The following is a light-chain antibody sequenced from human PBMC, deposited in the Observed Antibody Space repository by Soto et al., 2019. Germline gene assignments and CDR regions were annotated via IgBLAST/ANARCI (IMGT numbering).Light chain of an antibody. CDR2: EIN. Sequence: QSALTQPPSASGSPGQSVTISCTGTSSDVGAYDYVSWYQQHPGKAPKLMIYEINKRPSGVTDRFSGSKSGNTASLTVSGLQAEDEADYYCSSFAGSNNFPYVFGTGTKV. CDR1: SSDVGAYDY. CDR3: SSFAGSNNFPYV. J-gene: IGLJ1*01. V-gene: IGLV2-8*01.